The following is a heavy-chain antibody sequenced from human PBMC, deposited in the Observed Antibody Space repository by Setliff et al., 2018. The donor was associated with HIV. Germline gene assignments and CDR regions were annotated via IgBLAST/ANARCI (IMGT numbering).Heavy chain of an antibody. V-gene: IGHV3-30*02. CDR1: GFTISSYH. J-gene: IGHJ1*01. Sequence: GGSLRLSCAASGFTISSYHIHWVRQAPGKGLEWVAFVRHDGDVQIYADSVKGRFTISRDNSKNTLYLQMNSLRAEDTAVYYCAKVAGSGSYLAYFQHWGQGTLVTVSS. CDR3: AKVAGSGSYLAYFQH. D-gene: IGHD1-26*01. CDR2: VRHDGDVQ.